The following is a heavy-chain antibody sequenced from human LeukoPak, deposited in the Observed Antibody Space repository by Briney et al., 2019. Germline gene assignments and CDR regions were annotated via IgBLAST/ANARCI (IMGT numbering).Heavy chain of an antibody. Sequence: ASVKVSCKASGYTVTDYYMHWARQAPGQGLEWLGRINPNTGGTNYAQKFQGRVTMTRDTSISTAYMELSRLRSDDTAVYYCARGTDSWDLSRGCSFDYCGQGTLVTVSS. CDR2: INPNTGGT. V-gene: IGHV1-2*06. D-gene: IGHD1-26*01. CDR1: GYTVTDYY. CDR3: ARGTDSWDLSRGCSFDY. J-gene: IGHJ4*02.